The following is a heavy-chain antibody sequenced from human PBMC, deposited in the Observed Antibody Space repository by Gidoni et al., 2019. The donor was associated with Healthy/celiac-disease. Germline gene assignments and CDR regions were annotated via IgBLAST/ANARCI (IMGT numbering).Heavy chain of an antibody. D-gene: IGHD2-21*02. V-gene: IGHV3-23*01. CDR3: AKAYCGGDCRGSFDY. CDR1: GVTLSSYA. CDR2: ISGSGGST. J-gene: IGHJ4*02. Sequence: EVQLLESGGGLVQPGGSLRLSCAASGVTLSSYAMSWVRLDPGKGLEWVSAISGSGGSTYYADSFKGLFTISRDNSKNTLYLQMNSLRAEDTAVYYCAKAYCGGDCRGSFDYWGQGTLVTVSS.